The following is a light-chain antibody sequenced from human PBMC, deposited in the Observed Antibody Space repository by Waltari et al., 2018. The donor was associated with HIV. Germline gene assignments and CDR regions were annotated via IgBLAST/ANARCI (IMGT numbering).Light chain of an antibody. CDR2: KTD. J-gene: IGLJ2*01. V-gene: IGLV1-47*01. CDR1: SSNLGSNF. CDR3: AAWDDSLSGHVA. Sequence: QSVLTQPPSASGTPGQRVTISCSGSSSNLGSNFVFWYQQILGTTPKLLIYKTDQRSSGVPDRFSGSKSGTSAALTISGLRSEDEADYFCAAWDDSLSGHVAFGGGTRVTVL.